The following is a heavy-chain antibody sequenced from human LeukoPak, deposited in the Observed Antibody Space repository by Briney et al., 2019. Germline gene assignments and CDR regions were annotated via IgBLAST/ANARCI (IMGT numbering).Heavy chain of an antibody. CDR1: GFTFSNYW. Sequence: PGGSLRLSCAASGFTFSNYWMTWVRQAPGKGLEWVATIKQDGSEKYYVDSVKGRFTISRDNAKNSLYLQMNSLRAEDTAVYYCARMPRYYYGSGSDPAHWGQGTLVTVSS. D-gene: IGHD3-10*01. CDR2: IKQDGSEK. J-gene: IGHJ4*02. CDR3: ARMPRYYYGSGSDPAH. V-gene: IGHV3-7*01.